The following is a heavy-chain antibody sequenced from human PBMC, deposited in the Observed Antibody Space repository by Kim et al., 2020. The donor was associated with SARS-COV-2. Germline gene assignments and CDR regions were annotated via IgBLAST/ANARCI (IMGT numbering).Heavy chain of an antibody. CDR3: AKYRSSSSGSFYFYAMNV. D-gene: IGHD6-6*01. Sequence: VAGRFSVSRDNSKNTLFLQMNSLRAEDAAVYYCAKYRSSSSGSFYFYAMNVWGQGTTVTVSS. J-gene: IGHJ6*02. V-gene: IGHV3-23*01.